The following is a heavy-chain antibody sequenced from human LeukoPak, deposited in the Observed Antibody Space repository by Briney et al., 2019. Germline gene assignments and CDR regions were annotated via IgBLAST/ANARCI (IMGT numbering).Heavy chain of an antibody. CDR1: GFTFS. D-gene: IGHD3-16*01. CDR2: ISGSGGST. CDR3: AKSYVGYYFDS. Sequence: HPGGSLRLSCAASGFTFSMSWVRPAPGKGLEWVSGISGSGGSTYYADSVKGRFTISRDNSKTTLFLQMNSLRAEDTAIYYCAKSYVGYYFDSWGQGTLVTVSS. V-gene: IGHV3-23*01. J-gene: IGHJ4*02.